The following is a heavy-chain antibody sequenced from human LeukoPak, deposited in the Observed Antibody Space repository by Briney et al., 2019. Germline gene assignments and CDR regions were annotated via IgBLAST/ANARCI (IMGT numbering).Heavy chain of an antibody. Sequence: PGGSLRLSCAASGFTFSTYAMGWVRQAPGKGLEWVSAITGSADRIYYADSVKGRFTISRDNSKNTLYLQMISLRADDTAIYYCAKDGSSRGFDIWGQGTMVTVSS. V-gene: IGHV3-23*01. D-gene: IGHD6-13*01. CDR1: GFTFSTYA. CDR3: AKDGSSRGFDI. CDR2: ITGSADRI. J-gene: IGHJ3*02.